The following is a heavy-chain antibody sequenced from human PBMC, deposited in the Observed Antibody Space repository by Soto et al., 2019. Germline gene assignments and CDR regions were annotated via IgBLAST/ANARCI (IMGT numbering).Heavy chain of an antibody. CDR3: ARGLGYAFDI. Sequence: PGGSLRLSCAASGFTFNSYAMHWVRQAPGKGLEWVALISYDGHNKYYSDSVRGRFTISRDNSKNTLFLQMGSLRAEDMAVYYCARGLGYAFDIWGQGTMVTVSS. CDR2: ISYDGHNK. D-gene: IGHD2-15*01. V-gene: IGHV3-30-3*01. J-gene: IGHJ3*02. CDR1: GFTFNSYA.